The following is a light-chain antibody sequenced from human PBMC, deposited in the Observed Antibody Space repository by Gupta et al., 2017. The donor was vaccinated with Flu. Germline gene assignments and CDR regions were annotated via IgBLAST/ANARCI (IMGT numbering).Light chain of an antibody. CDR2: DVS. Sequence: QSALTQPASVSGSPGQSITISCTGTSSDVGGYNFVSWYRQHPGKAPELMIYDVSNRPSGVSNRFSGSKSGTTESLTISGLQTEDEADEDCSSYTSSSTLVFGGGTKLTVL. J-gene: IGLJ2*01. CDR3: SSYTSSSTLV. V-gene: IGLV2-14*01. CDR1: SSDVGGYNF.